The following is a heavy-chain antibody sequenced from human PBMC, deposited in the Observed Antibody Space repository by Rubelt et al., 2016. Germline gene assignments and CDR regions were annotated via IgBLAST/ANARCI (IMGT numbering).Heavy chain of an antibody. CDR2: IFYSGST. J-gene: IGHJ5*01. CDR1: GGSISKYY. D-gene: IGHD1-26*01. Sequence: QVQLQESGPGLVKPSETLSLTCTVSGGSISKYYWSWIRQPPGKGLEWLGYIFYSGSTNDNPSLKSRVTISVDTSKNQFSLKLGSVTAADTAVYYCARESSAHSGSYDSWGQGTLVTVSS. CDR3: ARESSAHSGSYDS. V-gene: IGHV4-59*12.